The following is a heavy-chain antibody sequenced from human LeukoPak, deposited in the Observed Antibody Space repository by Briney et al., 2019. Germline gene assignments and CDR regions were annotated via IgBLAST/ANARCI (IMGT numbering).Heavy chain of an antibody. V-gene: IGHV3-74*01. CDR3: VRDMGYYDKV. D-gene: IGHD3-22*01. Sequence: GGSLRLSCATSGLTFRTSWMHWVRQAAGKELVWVSRINTDGNTRDYADSVKGRFTISRDNAKNTLYLQMNSLRAEDTAVYYCVRDMGYYDKVWGQGTLVTVSS. CDR1: GLTFRTSW. J-gene: IGHJ4*02. CDR2: INTDGNTR.